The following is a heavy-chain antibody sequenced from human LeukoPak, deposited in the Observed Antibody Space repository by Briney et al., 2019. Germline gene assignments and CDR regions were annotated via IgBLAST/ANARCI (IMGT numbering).Heavy chain of an antibody. D-gene: IGHD3-9*01. CDR3: TRGVLTGYYTDPGDY. CDR1: GGSISSYY. Sequence: SETLSLTCTVSGGSISSYYWSWIRQPPGKGLEWIGYIYYSGSTNYNPSLKSRATISVDTSKNQFSLKLSSVTAADTAVYYCTRGVLTGYYTDPGDYWGQGTLVTVSS. V-gene: IGHV4-59*01. J-gene: IGHJ4*02. CDR2: IYYSGST.